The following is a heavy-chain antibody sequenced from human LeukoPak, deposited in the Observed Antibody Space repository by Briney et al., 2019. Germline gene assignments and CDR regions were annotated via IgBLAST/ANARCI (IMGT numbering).Heavy chain of an antibody. CDR3: ASTDSSGYYKQRFDY. D-gene: IGHD3-22*01. Sequence: SVKVSCKASGGTFSSYAISWVRQAPGQGLEWMGRIIPIFGIANYAQKFQGRVTITADKSTSTAYMELSSLRSEDTAVYYCASTDSSGYYKQRFDYWGQGTLVTVSS. CDR2: IIPIFGIA. V-gene: IGHV1-69*04. J-gene: IGHJ4*02. CDR1: GGTFSSYA.